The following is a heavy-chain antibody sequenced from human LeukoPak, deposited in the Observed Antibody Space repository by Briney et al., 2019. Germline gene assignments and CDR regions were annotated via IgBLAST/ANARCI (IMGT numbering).Heavy chain of an antibody. CDR2: INPNSGGT. CDR3: ARGADRDWLGQGHFDY. Sequence: ASVKVSCKASGYTFTGYYMHWVRQAPGQGLEWMGWINPNSGGTNYAQKFQGRVTMTRDTSISTAYMELSRLRSDDTAVYYCARGADRDWLGQGHFDYWGQGTLVTVSS. J-gene: IGHJ4*02. V-gene: IGHV1-2*02. CDR1: GYTFTGYY. D-gene: IGHD3-9*01.